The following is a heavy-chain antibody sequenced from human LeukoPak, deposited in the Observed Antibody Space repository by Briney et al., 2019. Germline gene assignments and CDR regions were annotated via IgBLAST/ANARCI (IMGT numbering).Heavy chain of an antibody. V-gene: IGHV3-21*04. CDR3: ARVNSRQYNWFDP. J-gene: IGHJ5*02. D-gene: IGHD4-23*01. Sequence: GGSLRLSCAASGFTFSSYSMNWVRQAPGKGLEWVSSISSSSSYIYYADSVKGRFTISRDNAKNSLYLQMNSLRAEDTAVYYCARVNSRQYNWFDPWGQGTLVTVSS. CDR1: GFTFSSYS. CDR2: ISSSSSYI.